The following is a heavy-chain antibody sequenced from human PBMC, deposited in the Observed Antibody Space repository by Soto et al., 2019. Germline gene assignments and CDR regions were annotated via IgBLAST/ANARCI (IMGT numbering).Heavy chain of an antibody. CDR1: GGSISSSSYY. J-gene: IGHJ6*03. CDR2: IYYSGST. CDR3: ASHPGTPTVYYYYMDV. V-gene: IGHV4-39*01. Sequence: SETLSLTCTVSGGSISSSSYYWGWIRQPPGKGLEWIGSIYYSGSTYYNPSLKSRVTISVDTSKNQFSLKLSSVTAADTAVYYCASHPGTPTVYYYYMDVWGKGTTVTVSS. D-gene: IGHD1-1*01.